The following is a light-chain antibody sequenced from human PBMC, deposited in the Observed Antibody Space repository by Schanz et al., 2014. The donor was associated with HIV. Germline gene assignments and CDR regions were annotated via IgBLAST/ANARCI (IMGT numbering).Light chain of an antibody. V-gene: IGLV2-8*01. CDR1: GSDIGGYNY. Sequence: QSVLTQPPSASGSPGQSVTISCTGTGSDIGGYNYVSWYQQYPGKAPKLLIYEVTKRPSGVPDRFSGSKSGNTASLTISGLQAEDETDYYCSSYTSSSTVLFGGGTKLTVL. CDR2: EVT. J-gene: IGLJ2*01. CDR3: SSYTSSSTVL.